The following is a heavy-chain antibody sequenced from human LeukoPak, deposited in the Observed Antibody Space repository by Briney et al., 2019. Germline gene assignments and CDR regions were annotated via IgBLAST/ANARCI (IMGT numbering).Heavy chain of an antibody. Sequence: PSETLSLTCTVSGGSISSGSYYWSWIRQPAGKGLEWIGRIYTSGSTNYNPSLKSRVTISVDTSKNQFSLKLSSVTAADTAVYYCARGRINYDSSGYYLDAFGIWGQGTMVTVSS. D-gene: IGHD3-22*01. V-gene: IGHV4-61*02. CDR1: GGSISSGSYY. CDR3: ARGRINYDSSGYYLDAFGI. J-gene: IGHJ3*02. CDR2: IYTSGST.